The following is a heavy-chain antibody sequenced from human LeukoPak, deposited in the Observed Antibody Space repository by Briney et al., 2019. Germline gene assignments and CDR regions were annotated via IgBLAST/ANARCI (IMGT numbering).Heavy chain of an antibody. Sequence: GGSLRLSCVASGFTFSTYSMNWVRQAPGRGLEWVSYISSSGSTIYYADSVKGRFTISRDNAKNSLYLQMNSLRAEDTAVYYCAELGITMIGGVWGKGTTVTISS. D-gene: IGHD3-10*02. CDR1: GFTFSTYS. J-gene: IGHJ6*04. CDR3: AELGITMIGGV. CDR2: ISSSGSTI. V-gene: IGHV3-48*04.